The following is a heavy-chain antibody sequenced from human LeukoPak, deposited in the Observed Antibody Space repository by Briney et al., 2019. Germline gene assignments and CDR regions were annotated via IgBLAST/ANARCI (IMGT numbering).Heavy chain of an antibody. J-gene: IGHJ4*02. CDR1: GFTFSSYA. V-gene: IGHV3-23*01. D-gene: IGHD6-13*01. Sequence: GGSLRLSCAASGFTFSSYAMSWVRQAPGKGLEWVSAISGSGGSTYYADSVKGRFTISRDNSKNTLYLQMNSLRAEDTAVYYCAKDTLGRIAAAGRLVNFWGQGTLVTVSS. CDR2: ISGSGGST. CDR3: AKDTLGRIAAAGRLVNF.